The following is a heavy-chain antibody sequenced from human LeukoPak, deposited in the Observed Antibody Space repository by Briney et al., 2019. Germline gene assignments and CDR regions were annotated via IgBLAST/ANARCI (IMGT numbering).Heavy chain of an antibody. V-gene: IGHV3-74*01. CDR3: ARDGRGSSGWSPKYYFDY. CDR1: GFTFSSYW. J-gene: IGHJ4*02. Sequence: PGGSLRLSCAASGFTFSSYWMHWVRQAPGKGLVWVSRINSDGSSTSYADSVKGRFTISRDNAKNTLYLQMNSLRAEDTAVYYCARDGRGSSGWSPKYYFDYWGQGTLVTVSS. D-gene: IGHD6-19*01. CDR2: INSDGSST.